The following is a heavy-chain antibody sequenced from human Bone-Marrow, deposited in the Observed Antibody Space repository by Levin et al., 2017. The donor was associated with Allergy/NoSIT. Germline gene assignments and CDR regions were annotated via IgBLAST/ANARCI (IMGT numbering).Heavy chain of an antibody. CDR1: GGSISSFYDY. CDR3: ARRDTVPTQDCFDY. D-gene: IGHD4-23*01. Sequence: GSLRLSCTVSGGSISSFYDYWAWIRQPPGTGLEWIGTFFHSGNTYYNPSLNSRVTISVDTSKNQFSLNLSSVTAADTAVYYCARRDTVPTQDCFDYWGQGTLVTVSS. J-gene: IGHJ4*02. V-gene: IGHV4-39*01. CDR2: FFHSGNT.